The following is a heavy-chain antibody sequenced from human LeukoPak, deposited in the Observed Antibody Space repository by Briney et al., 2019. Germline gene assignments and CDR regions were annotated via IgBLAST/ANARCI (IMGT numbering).Heavy chain of an antibody. J-gene: IGHJ6*03. CDR1: GGSISSYY. CDR3: ARDRVELSYYYYYYMDV. CDR2: IYTSGST. D-gene: IGHD1-7*01. Sequence: TSETLSLTCTVSGGSISSYYWSWIWQPAGKGLEWIGRIYTSGSTNYNPSLKSRVTMSVDTSKNQFSLKLSSVTAADTAVYYCARDRVELSYYYYYYMDVWGKGTTVTVSS. V-gene: IGHV4-4*07.